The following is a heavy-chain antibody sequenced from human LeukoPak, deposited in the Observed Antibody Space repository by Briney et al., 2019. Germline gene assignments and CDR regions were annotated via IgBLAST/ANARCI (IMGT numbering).Heavy chain of an antibody. CDR1: GGSISSYY. J-gene: IGHJ6*02. V-gene: IGHV4-59*01. CDR2: IYYSGGT. D-gene: IGHD3-3*01. Sequence: TSETLSLTCTVSGGSISSYYWSWIRQPPGKGLEWIGYIYYSGGTNYNPSLKSRVTISVDTSKNQFSLKLSSVTAADTAVYYCARMSGFWSGHNGDYYYYGMDVWGQGTTVTVSS. CDR3: ARMSGFWSGHNGDYYYYGMDV.